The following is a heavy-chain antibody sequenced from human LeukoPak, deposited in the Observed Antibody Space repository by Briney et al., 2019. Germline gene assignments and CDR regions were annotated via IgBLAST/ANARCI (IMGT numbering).Heavy chain of an antibody. D-gene: IGHD6-19*01. CDR3: ARELRAGNVAMSGPAY. CDR2: FIPIFDAT. V-gene: IGHV1-69*13. CDR1: GDSFSSYT. J-gene: IGHJ1*01. Sequence: ASVKVSCKASGDSFSSYTISWVRQAPGQGLEWMGGFIPIFDATNYAQKFQGRVSITADESTSTAYMELRSLRSEDTAVYFCARELRAGNVAMSGPAYWGQGTLVTVSS.